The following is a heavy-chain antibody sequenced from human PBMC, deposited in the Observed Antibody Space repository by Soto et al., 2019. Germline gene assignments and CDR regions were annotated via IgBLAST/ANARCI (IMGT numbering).Heavy chain of an antibody. CDR2: IIPIFGTA. V-gene: IGHV1-69*13. J-gene: IGHJ5*02. CDR3: ARSAVAGKSIARGGVYNWFGP. CDR1: GGTFSSYA. D-gene: IGHD6-19*01. Sequence: ASVKVSCKASGGTFSSYAISWVRQAPGQGLEWMGGIIPIFGTANYAQKFQGRVTITADESTSTAYMELSSLRSEDTAVYYCARSAVAGKSIARGGVYNWFGPWGQGTLVTVSS.